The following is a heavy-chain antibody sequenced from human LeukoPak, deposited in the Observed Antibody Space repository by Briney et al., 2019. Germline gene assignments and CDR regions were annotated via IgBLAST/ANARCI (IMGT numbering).Heavy chain of an antibody. Sequence: GGSLRLSCAASGFTFSSYAMHWVRQAPGKGLEWVAVISYDGSNKYYADSVKGRFTISRGDSKNTLYLQMNSLRGEDTAVYYCARPYCSSSSCNPYYYWFMDVWGKGTTVTVSS. CDR2: ISYDGSNK. D-gene: IGHD2-2*01. J-gene: IGHJ6*03. CDR3: ARPYCSSSSCNPYYYWFMDV. CDR1: GFTFSSYA. V-gene: IGHV3-30-3*01.